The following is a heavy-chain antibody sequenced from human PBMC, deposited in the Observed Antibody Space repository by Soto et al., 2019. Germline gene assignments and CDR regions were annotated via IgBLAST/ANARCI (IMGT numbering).Heavy chain of an antibody. D-gene: IGHD3-22*01. V-gene: IGHV3-23*01. CDR3: ARLYDSSGYYPYGMDV. Sequence: PGGSLRLSCAASGFTFSTYAMSWVRQAPGKGLEWVSSISGTGGSTYYADSVKGRFTISRDKSRNTLYLQMNSLRAEDTAVYYCARLYDSSGYYPYGMDVWGQGTTVTVSS. CDR1: GFTFSTYA. J-gene: IGHJ6*02. CDR2: ISGTGGST.